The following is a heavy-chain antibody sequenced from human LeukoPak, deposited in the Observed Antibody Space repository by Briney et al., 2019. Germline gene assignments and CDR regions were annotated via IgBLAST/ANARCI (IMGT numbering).Heavy chain of an antibody. CDR1: GSTFSSYA. J-gene: IGHJ3*02. D-gene: IGHD6-13*01. CDR2: ISGSGGST. Sequence: GGSLRLSCAASGSTFSSYAMSWVRQAPGKGLEWVSAISGSGGSTYYADSVKGRFTISRDNSKNTLYLQMNSLRAEDTAVYYCAKDLVVSGIAAPMTGDAFDIWGQGTMVTVSS. V-gene: IGHV3-23*01. CDR3: AKDLVVSGIAAPMTGDAFDI.